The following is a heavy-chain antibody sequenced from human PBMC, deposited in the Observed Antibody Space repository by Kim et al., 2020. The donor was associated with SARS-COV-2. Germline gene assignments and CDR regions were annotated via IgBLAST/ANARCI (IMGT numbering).Heavy chain of an antibody. CDR1: GFTFSSYS. D-gene: IGHD3-3*01. CDR2: ISSSSSYI. J-gene: IGHJ6*03. Sequence: GGSLRLSCAASGFTFSSYSMNWVRQAPGKGLEWVSSISSSSSYIYYADSVKGRFTISRDNAKNSLYLQMNSLRAEDTAVYYCAGEGRITIFGVVIPKDYYMDVWGQGTTVTVSS. V-gene: IGHV3-21*01. CDR3: AGEGRITIFGVVIPKDYYMDV.